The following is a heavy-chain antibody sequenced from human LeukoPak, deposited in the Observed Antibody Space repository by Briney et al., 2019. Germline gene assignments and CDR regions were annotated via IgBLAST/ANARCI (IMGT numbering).Heavy chain of an antibody. CDR3: ARVIMSLGYGCNSGGYYFDY. J-gene: IGHJ4*02. V-gene: IGHV3-33*01. CDR2: IWYDGSNK. D-gene: IGHD4-23*01. CDR1: GITFSSYG. Sequence: GGSLRLSCAASGITFSSYGMHWVRQAPGKGLEWVAVIWYDGSNKYYADSVKGRFTISRDNSKNTLYLQMNGLRAEDTAVYYCARVIMSLGYGCNSGGYYFDYWGQGSLVAVSS.